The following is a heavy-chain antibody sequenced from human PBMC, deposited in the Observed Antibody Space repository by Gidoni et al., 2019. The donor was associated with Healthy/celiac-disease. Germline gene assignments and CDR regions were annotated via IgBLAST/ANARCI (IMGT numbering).Heavy chain of an antibody. CDR2: TYYRSKWYN. V-gene: IGHV6-1*01. Sequence: QVQLQQSGPGLVNPSQTLSLTSSISGDSDSSNSADWNWIRQSPSRGLEWLGRTYYRSKWYNDYAVSVKSRITITPDTTKNQFSLQLNSVTPEDTAVYYCARGTGEWDVWGQETTVTVSS. CDR1: GDSDSSNSAD. D-gene: IGHD7-27*01. J-gene: IGHJ6*02. CDR3: ARGTGEWDV.